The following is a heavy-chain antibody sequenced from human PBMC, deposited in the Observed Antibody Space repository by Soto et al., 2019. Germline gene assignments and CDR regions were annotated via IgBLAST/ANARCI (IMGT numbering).Heavy chain of an antibody. Sequence: SETLSLTCAVSGGSISSSNWWSWVRQPPGKGLEWIGEIYHSGSTNYNPSLKSRVTISVDKSKNQFSLKLSSVTAADTAVYYCARTPEDWGSSWYDWFDPWGQGTLVTVSS. V-gene: IGHV4-4*02. CDR3: ARTPEDWGSSWYDWFDP. CDR2: IYHSGST. D-gene: IGHD6-13*01. J-gene: IGHJ5*02. CDR1: GGSISSSNW.